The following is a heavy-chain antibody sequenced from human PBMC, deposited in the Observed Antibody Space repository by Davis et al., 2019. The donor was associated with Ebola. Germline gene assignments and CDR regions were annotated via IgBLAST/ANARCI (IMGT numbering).Heavy chain of an antibody. CDR2: IKQDGSEK. V-gene: IGHV3-7*03. Sequence: GESLKISCAASGFTFSSYWMSWVRQAPGKGLEWVANIKQDGSEKYYVDSVKGRFTISRDNAKNSLYLQMNSLRAEDTAVYYCARDSGYSSSRYTLYYYYGMDVWGQGTTVTVSS. D-gene: IGHD6-13*01. CDR1: GFTFSSYW. J-gene: IGHJ6*02. CDR3: ARDSGYSSSRYTLYYYYGMDV.